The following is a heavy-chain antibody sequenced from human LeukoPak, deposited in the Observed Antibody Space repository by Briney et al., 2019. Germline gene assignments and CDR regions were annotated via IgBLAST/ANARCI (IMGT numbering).Heavy chain of an antibody. J-gene: IGHJ2*01. CDR3: ARGLYPYYWYFDL. D-gene: IGHD2-2*02. Sequence: SETLSLTCTVSGGSISSYYWSWIRQPAGKGLEWIGRIYSSGSTNYNPSLKSRVTMSVDTSKNQFSLKLTSVTAADTAVYYCARGLYPYYWYFDLWGRGTLVTVSS. CDR2: IYSSGST. V-gene: IGHV4-4*07. CDR1: GGSISSYY.